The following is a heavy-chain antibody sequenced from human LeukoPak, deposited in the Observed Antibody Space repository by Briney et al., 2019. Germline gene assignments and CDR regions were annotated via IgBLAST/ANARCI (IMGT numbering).Heavy chain of an antibody. CDR1: GGSISSYY. CDR3: ARDVGATPRSYAFDI. J-gene: IGHJ3*02. CDR2: IYYSGST. D-gene: IGHD1-26*01. V-gene: IGHV4-59*01. Sequence: SETLSLTCTVSGGSISSYYWSWIRQPPGNGLEWIGNIYYSGSTNYNPSLKTRVSISVDMSKNQFSLKLSSVTAADTAVYYCARDVGATPRSYAFDIWGQGTMVTVSS.